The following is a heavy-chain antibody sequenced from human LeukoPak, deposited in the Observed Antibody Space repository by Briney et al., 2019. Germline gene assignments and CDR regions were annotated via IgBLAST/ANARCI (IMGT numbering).Heavy chain of an antibody. V-gene: IGHV3-20*04. Sequence: GGSLRLSCAASGFTFDDYGVSWVRQAPGKGLEWVSGINWNGGSTGYADSVKGRFTISRDNAKNSLYLQMNSLRAEDTALYYCVRDSIAAAGISEYFQHGGQGTLVTVSS. D-gene: IGHD6-13*01. CDR2: INWNGGST. J-gene: IGHJ1*01. CDR3: VRDSIAAAGISEYFQH. CDR1: GFTFDDYG.